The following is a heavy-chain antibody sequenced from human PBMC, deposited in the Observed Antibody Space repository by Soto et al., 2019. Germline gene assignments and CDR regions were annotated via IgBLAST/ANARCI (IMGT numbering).Heavy chain of an antibody. CDR3: ARDLGGWPDY. J-gene: IGHJ4*02. Sequence: SVKVSCKTSGFTFSSSAVHWVRQARGHRLQWIGWIDVGSANANYAHMLQERVTITRDTSASTAYMELSSLRSEDTAVYYCARDLGGWPDYWGQGILVTVSS. V-gene: IGHV1-58*01. D-gene: IGHD2-15*01. CDR2: IDVGSANA. CDR1: GFTFSSSA.